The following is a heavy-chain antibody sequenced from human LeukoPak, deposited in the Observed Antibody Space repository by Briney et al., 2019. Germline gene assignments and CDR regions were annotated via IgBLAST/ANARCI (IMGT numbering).Heavy chain of an antibody. D-gene: IGHD5-24*01. V-gene: IGHV3-9*01. CDR2: VSWNSGSI. CDR3: AKDIGMATIIVGFDY. J-gene: IGHJ4*02. Sequence: GGSLRLSCAASGFTFDDYATHWVRQAPGKGLEWVSGVSWNSGSIAYADSVKGRFTISRDNAKNSLYLQMNSLRAEDTALYYCAKDIGMATIIVGFDYWGQGTLVTVSS. CDR1: GFTFDDYA.